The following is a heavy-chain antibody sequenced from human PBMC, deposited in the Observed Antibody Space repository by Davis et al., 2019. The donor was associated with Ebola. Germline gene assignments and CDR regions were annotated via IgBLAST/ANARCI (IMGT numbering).Heavy chain of an antibody. D-gene: IGHD6-19*01. CDR1: GGSISSYY. J-gene: IGHJ4*02. CDR3: ARGAVAGLPFDY. V-gene: IGHV4-59*01. Sequence: SETLSLTCTVSGGSISSYYWSWIRQPPGKGLEWIGYIYYSGSTNYNPSLKSRVTISVDTSKNQFSLKLSSVTAADTAVYYGARGAVAGLPFDYWGQGTLVTVSS. CDR2: IYYSGST.